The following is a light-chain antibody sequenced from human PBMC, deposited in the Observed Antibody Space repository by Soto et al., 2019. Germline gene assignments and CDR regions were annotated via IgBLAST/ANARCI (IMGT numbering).Light chain of an antibody. CDR1: QSLLHSNGYNY. CDR2: LGS. V-gene: IGKV2-28*01. J-gene: IGKJ3*01. CDR3: MQALQTPRVT. Sequence: DIVMTQSPLSLPVTPGEPASISCRSSQSLLHSNGYNYLDWYLQKPGQSPQLLIYLGSNRASGVTNRFSGSGKGTDFTLKISRVEADDVGVYYFMQALQTPRVTYGPGTKVDIK.